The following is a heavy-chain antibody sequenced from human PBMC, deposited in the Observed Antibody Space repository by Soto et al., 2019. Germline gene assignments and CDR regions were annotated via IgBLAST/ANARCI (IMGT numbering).Heavy chain of an antibody. CDR3: DRQIGRWLWAFDI. V-gene: IGHV4-39*01. J-gene: IGHJ3*02. Sequence: QLQLQESGPGLVKSSETPSLTCTVSGGSITSGDYCWGWIRQPPGKGLECLGSDYFGGGTYYDPSVMSRRTIFVDASKNQFCRKLSSVTAVDTAVYYCDRQIGRWLWAFDIWGQGTMVTV. D-gene: IGHD5-12*01. CDR2: DYFGGGT. CDR1: GGSITSGDYC.